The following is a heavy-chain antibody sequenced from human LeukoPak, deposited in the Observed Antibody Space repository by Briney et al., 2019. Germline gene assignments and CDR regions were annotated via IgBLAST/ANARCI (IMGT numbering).Heavy chain of an antibody. CDR2: IYYSGST. Sequence: SETLSLTCTVSGGSLSSSSYYWGWIRQPPGKGLEWIGSIYYSGSTHYNPSLKSRVTISVDTSKNQFSLKLSSVTAADTAVYYCARDSRVLWFGELSLFDYWGQGTLVTVSS. J-gene: IGHJ4*02. CDR3: ARDSRVLWFGELSLFDY. V-gene: IGHV4-39*07. D-gene: IGHD3-10*01. CDR1: GGSLSSSSYY.